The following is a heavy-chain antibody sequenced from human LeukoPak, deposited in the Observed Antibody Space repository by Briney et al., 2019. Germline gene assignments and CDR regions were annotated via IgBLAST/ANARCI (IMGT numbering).Heavy chain of an antibody. Sequence: GASLNISCNASGSRFTSYWIGGVRPMRGKGLDWMGMIYPGDSDSRYSPSFQGQISISADKSITTAYLQWSSLKASDTAMYYCARQNYDGGGYYEYFDYWGQGTLATVSS. CDR1: GSRFTSYW. CDR3: ARQNYDGGGYYEYFDY. D-gene: IGHD3-22*01. V-gene: IGHV5-51*01. J-gene: IGHJ4*02. CDR2: IYPGDSDS.